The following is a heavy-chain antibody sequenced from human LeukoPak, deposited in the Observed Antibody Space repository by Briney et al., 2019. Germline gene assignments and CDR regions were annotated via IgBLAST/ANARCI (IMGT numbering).Heavy chain of an antibody. V-gene: IGHV3-7*04. D-gene: IGHD5-18*01. CDR1: GFTFSSYA. Sequence: PGGSLRLSCAASGFTFSSYAMSWVRQAPGKGLEWVAQIRPDGGEKSYVDSVKGRFIISRDNAKNSLYLQMNSLTAEDTAVYTCVRFGYSYAWDYWGQGTLVTVSS. CDR3: VRFGYSYAWDY. J-gene: IGHJ4*02. CDR2: IRPDGGEK.